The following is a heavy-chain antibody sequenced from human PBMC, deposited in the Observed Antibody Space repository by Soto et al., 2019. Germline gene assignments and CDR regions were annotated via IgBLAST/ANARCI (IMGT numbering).Heavy chain of an antibody. D-gene: IGHD3-22*01. CDR2: ISGSGGST. V-gene: IGHV3-23*01. CDR1: GFPFSIYA. Sequence: PGGSLRLSCAASGFPFSIYAMSLVRQSPGKGLEWVSAISGSGGSTYYADSVKGRFTISRDSSKNRLYLQRNSLRAEDTAVYYCAKGPVRNYDISGHHTLFDGIDVSDQVPTVTASS. CDR3: AKGPVRNYDISGHHTLFDGIDV. J-gene: IGHJ6*02.